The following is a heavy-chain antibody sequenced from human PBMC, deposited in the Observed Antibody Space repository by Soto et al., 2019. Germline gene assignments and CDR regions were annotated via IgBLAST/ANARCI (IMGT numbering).Heavy chain of an antibody. J-gene: IGHJ4*02. V-gene: IGHV4-30-4*01. D-gene: IGHD3-3*01. Sequence: SEALSVTCTVSGGSISIGDYYWSWIRQPPGKGLEWIGYIYYSGSTYYNPSLKSRVTISVDTSKNQLSLKLSSVTAADTAVYYCASLQRVVYYFDYWGQGTMVTVSS. CDR1: GGSISIGDYY. CDR2: IYYSGST. CDR3: ASLQRVVYYFDY.